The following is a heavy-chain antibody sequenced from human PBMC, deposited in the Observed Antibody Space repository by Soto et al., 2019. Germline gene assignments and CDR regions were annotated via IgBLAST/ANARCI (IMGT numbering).Heavy chain of an antibody. CDR2: IYDSGSP. CDR1: GGSISVYY. CDR3: ARGVGSSPPRY. V-gene: IGHV4-59*01. Sequence: SETLSLTCTISGGSISVYYWSWIRQPPGQALEWIGYIYDSGSPYYNPSLRSRVIISADTSKNQISLKLTSATAADTAVYYCARGVGSSPPRYWGRGTLVTVSS. D-gene: IGHD1-26*01. J-gene: IGHJ4*02.